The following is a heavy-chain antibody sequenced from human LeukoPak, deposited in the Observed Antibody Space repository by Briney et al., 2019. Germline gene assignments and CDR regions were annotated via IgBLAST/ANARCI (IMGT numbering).Heavy chain of an antibody. Sequence: GYXXXSGSTNYNPSLKSRVTISVDTSKNQFSLKLSSVTAADTAVYYCARAHCSSTSCYSYYYYGMDVWGQGTTVTVSS. D-gene: IGHD2-2*01. CDR3: ARAHCSSTSCYSYYYYGMDV. V-gene: IGHV4-59*01. CDR2: XXXSGST. J-gene: IGHJ6*02.